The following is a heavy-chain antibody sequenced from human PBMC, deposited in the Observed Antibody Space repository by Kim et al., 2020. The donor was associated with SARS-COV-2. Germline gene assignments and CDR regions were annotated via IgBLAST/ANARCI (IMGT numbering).Heavy chain of an antibody. J-gene: IGHJ5*02. CDR2: GNT. Sequence: GNTNYAQKLQGRVTMTTDTSTSTAYMELRSLRSDDTAVYYCARSGVWFDPWGQGTLVTVSS. CDR3: ARSGVWFDP. D-gene: IGHD7-27*01. V-gene: IGHV1-18*01.